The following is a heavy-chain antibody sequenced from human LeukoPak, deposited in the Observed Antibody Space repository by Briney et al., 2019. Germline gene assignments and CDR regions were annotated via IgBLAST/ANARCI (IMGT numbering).Heavy chain of an antibody. J-gene: IGHJ4*02. CDR2: ISWNSGSI. Sequence: PGRSLRLSCAASGFTFDDYAMHWVRQAPGKGLEWVSGISWNSGSIGYADSVKGRFTISRDNAKNSLYLQMNSLRAEDMALYYCAKDTAAAALYYFDYWRQGTLVTVSS. D-gene: IGHD6-13*01. CDR3: AKDTAAAALYYFDY. CDR1: GFTFDDYA. V-gene: IGHV3-9*03.